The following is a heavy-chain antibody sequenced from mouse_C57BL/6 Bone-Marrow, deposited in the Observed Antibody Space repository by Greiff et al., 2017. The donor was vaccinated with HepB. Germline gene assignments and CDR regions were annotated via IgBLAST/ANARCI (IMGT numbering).Heavy chain of an antibody. CDR2: IYWDDDK. J-gene: IGHJ4*01. CDR3: ALIYYYGSSLYYYAMDD. D-gene: IGHD1-1*01. Sequence: QVTLKVSGPGILQSSQTLSLTCSFSGFSLSTSGMGVSWIRQPSGKGLEGLAHIYWDDDKRYNPSLKSRLTISKDTSRNQVFLKITSVYTADTATYYCALIYYYGSSLYYYAMDDWCQGTSVTVSS. V-gene: IGHV8-12*01. CDR1: GFSLSTSGMG.